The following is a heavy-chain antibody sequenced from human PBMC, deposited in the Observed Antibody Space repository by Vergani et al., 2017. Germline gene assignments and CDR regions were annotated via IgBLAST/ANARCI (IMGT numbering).Heavy chain of an antibody. J-gene: IGHJ6*02. CDR2: ENQDGREK. CDR1: GFISSRYW. Sequence: EGQLVESGGDWVQRGGSLRLSCAASGFISSRYWMSWVRQAPGKGLECVANENQDGREKFDGDSVRGGFTISRDNAKNSIYLQINSLRAEDTAVYFCVRVPLIRRVSLSYGINNCHGMDLSGQGTTVIVSS. CDR3: VRVPLIRRVSLSYGINNCHGMDL. D-gene: IGHD3-16*01. V-gene: IGHV3-7*01.